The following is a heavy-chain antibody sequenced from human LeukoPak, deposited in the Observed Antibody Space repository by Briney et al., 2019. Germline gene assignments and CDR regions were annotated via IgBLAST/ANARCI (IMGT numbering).Heavy chain of an antibody. V-gene: IGHV1-69*13. CDR1: GGTFSSYA. CDR2: IIPIFGTA. CDR3: ARDPPFMITFGGVIVNPSHYFDY. J-gene: IGHJ4*02. D-gene: IGHD3-16*02. Sequence: SVKVSCKASGGTFSSYAISWVRQASGQGLEWMGGIIPIFGTANYAQKFQGRVTITADESTSTAYMELSSLRSEDTAVYYCARDPPFMITFGGVIVNPSHYFDYWGQGTLVTVSS.